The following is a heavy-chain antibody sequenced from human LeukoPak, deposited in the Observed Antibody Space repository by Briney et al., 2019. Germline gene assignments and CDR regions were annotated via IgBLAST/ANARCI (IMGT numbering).Heavy chain of an antibody. CDR2: ISPKSDFI. CDR3: ARADCSSSTCYLRRSWFDP. V-gene: IGHV3-21*01. Sequence: PGGSLRLSCVTSGFVYSDYPMSWVRQAPGKGLEWVSSISPKSDFIYYSDSVRGRFTISRDNAENSLYLQMNSLRAEDTAVYYCARADCSSSTCYLRRSWFDPWGQGTLVTVSS. CDR1: GFVYSDYP. D-gene: IGHD2-2*01. J-gene: IGHJ5*02.